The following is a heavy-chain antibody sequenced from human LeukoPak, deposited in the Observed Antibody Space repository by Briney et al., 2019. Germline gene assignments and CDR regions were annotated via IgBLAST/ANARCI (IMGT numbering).Heavy chain of an antibody. Sequence: GGSLRLSCAASGFNFRSFAMHWVRQAPVKGLEWVAVLSYDGTNKYYADSVKGRFTISRDNSKNTLYLQMNSLRAEDTAVYYCARDLVVIPAAIGLGSSPLDPWGQGTLVTVSS. J-gene: IGHJ5*02. CDR2: LSYDGTNK. D-gene: IGHD2-2*02. CDR1: GFNFRSFA. V-gene: IGHV3-30-3*01. CDR3: ARDLVVIPAAIGLGSSPLDP.